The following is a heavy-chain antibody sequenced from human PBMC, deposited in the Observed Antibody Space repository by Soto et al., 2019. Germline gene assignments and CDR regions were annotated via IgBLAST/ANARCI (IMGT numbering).Heavy chain of an antibody. J-gene: IGHJ6*02. CDR2: MNPGSGKT. Sequence: EASVKGSCKASGYTFINYGISLVRQAAGQGLEWLGWMNPGSGKTGYANKSQGRVTMTRDASTSTAHLELSSLTSEDTAVYYCARDYWRDYYNGMDVWGQGTTVTVSS. CDR1: GYTFINYG. CDR3: ARDYWRDYYNGMDV. V-gene: IGHV1-8*02. D-gene: IGHD3-3*01.